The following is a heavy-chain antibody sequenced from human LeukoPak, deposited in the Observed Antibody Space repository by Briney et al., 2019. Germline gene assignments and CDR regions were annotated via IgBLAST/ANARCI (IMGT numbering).Heavy chain of an antibody. CDR1: GFTFSSYG. CDR2: ISYDGSNK. D-gene: IGHD3-3*01. V-gene: IGHV3-30*03. Sequence: PGGSLRLSCAASGFTFSSYGMHWVRQAPGKGLEWVAVISYDGSNKYYADSVKGRFTISRDNSKNTLYLQMNGLRAEDTAVYYCARDLGDLVAIFGVVYGMDVWGQGTTVTVSS. CDR3: ARDLGDLVAIFGVVYGMDV. J-gene: IGHJ6*02.